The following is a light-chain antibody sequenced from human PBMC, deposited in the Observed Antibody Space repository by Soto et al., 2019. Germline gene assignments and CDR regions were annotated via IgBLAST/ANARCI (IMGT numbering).Light chain of an antibody. J-gene: IGKJ5*01. CDR3: QQYSNWPPIT. CDR1: QSISSY. CDR2: AAS. V-gene: IGKV1-39*01. Sequence: MTQSPSSLSASVGDRVTITCRASQSISSYLNWYQQKPGKAPKLLIYAASSLQSGVPSRFSGSGSGTDFTLTISSLQPEDFAVYYCQQYSNWPPITFGQGTRLEI.